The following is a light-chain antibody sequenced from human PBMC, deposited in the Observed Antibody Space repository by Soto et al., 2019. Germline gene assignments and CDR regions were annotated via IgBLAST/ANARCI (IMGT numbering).Light chain of an antibody. CDR3: QQYNSYPLT. V-gene: IGKV1-16*02. CDR2: DAS. Sequence: DIQMTQSPSTLSASVGDRVTITCRASQGIRNYLAWFQQIPGKAPKSLIYDASTLQSGVPSKFSGSGSGTDFTLTIRSMQTEDFAHYYCQQYNSYPLTFGGGTKVDIK. J-gene: IGKJ4*01. CDR1: QGIRNY.